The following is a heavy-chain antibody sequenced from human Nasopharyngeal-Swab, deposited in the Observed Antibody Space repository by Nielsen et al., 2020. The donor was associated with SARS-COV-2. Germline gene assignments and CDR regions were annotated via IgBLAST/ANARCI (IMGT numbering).Heavy chain of an antibody. CDR1: GYTFTSYA. Sequence: ASVKVSCKASGYTFTSYAMNWVRQAPGQGLEWMGWINTNTGNPTYAQGFTGRFVFSLDTSVSTAYLQISSLKAEDTAVYYCARVSYDILTGYWRFDYWGQGTLVTVSS. CDR3: ARVSYDILTGYWRFDY. J-gene: IGHJ4*02. CDR2: INTNTGNP. V-gene: IGHV7-4-1*02. D-gene: IGHD3-9*01.